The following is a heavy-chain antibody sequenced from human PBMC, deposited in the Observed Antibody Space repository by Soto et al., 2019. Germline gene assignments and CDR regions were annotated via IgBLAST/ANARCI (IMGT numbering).Heavy chain of an antibody. D-gene: IGHD3-3*01. V-gene: IGHV3-23*01. J-gene: IGHJ3*02. CDR2: ISGSGDFT. CDR3: ARGPTIFGVGVDAFVI. CDR1: GFTLSSYA. Sequence: EVQMLESGGGLVQPGGSLRLSCAASGFTLSSYALSWVRQAPGKGLEWVSGISGSGDFTFDADSVRGRFTISRDNSMNTLYLQMNSLRVEDTAVYYCARGPTIFGVGVDAFVIWGQGTMATVSS.